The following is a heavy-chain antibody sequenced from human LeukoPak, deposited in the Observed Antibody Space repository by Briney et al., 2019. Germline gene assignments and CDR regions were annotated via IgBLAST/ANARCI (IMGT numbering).Heavy chain of an antibody. D-gene: IGHD3-10*01. CDR3: ARDGGY. V-gene: IGHV1-69*05. CDR1: GCNFIDYF. Sequence: SVKVSCKTSGCNFIDYFIHWVRLAPGQGLEWMGRIIPIFGTANYAQKFQGRVTITTDESTSTAYMELSSLRSEDTAVYYCARDGGYWGQGTLVTVSS. CDR2: IIPIFGTA. J-gene: IGHJ4*02.